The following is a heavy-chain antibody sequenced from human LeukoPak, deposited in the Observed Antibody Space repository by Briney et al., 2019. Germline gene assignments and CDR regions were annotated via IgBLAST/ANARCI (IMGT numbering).Heavy chain of an antibody. CDR2: IYYSGST. CDR1: GGSISSYY. J-gene: IGHJ2*01. V-gene: IGHV4-59*01. D-gene: IGHD3-22*01. Sequence: SETLSLTCTVSGGSISSYYCSWIRQPPGKGLEWLGYIYYSGSTNYNPSLKSRVTISVDTSKNQFSLKLSSVTAADTAVYYCARHVNYYDPETWFFDLWGRGTLLTVSS. CDR3: ARHVNYYDPETWFFDL.